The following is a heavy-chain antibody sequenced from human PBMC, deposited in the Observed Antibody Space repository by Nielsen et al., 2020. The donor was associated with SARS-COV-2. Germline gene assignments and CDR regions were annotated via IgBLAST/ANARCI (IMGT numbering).Heavy chain of an antibody. D-gene: IGHD2-15*01. CDR2: ISGSGGST. CDR1: GFTFSIYA. V-gene: IGHV3-23*01. Sequence: GGSLRLSCAASGFTFSIYAMIWVRQAPGKGLEWVSGISGSGGSTYYADSLKGRFTISRDNAKNSLYLQMDSLRADDTAFYYCARSGHCNGGICYFTKYFQDWGQGTLVTVSS. CDR3: ARSGHCNGGICYFTKYFQD. J-gene: IGHJ1*01.